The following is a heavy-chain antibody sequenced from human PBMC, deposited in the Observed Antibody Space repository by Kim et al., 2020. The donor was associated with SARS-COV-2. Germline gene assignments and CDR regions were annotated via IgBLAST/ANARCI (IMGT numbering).Heavy chain of an antibody. CDR1: GFTFSSYG. D-gene: IGHD3-22*01. V-gene: IGHV3-33*01. CDR3: ARSYYYDSSGYLD. J-gene: IGHJ4*02. Sequence: GGSLRLSCAASGFTFSSYGMHWVRQAPGKGLEWVAVIWYDGSNKYYADSVKGRFTISRDNSKNTLYLQMNSLRAEDTAVYYCARSYYYDSSGYLDWGQRTVVTVSS. CDR2: IWYDGSNK.